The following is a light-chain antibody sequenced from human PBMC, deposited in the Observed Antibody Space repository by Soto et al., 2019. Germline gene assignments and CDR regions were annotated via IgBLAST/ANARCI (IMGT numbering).Light chain of an antibody. Sequence: EIVMTQSPATLYVSPEERATLSCRASQSISSKLGWYQQRPGQAPRLLICGASTRATGIPARFSGSRSGTEFTLTISSLQSEDSAVYYCQQYNSWTTITFGQGTRLEIK. CDR3: QQYNSWTTIT. CDR1: QSISSK. J-gene: IGKJ5*01. V-gene: IGKV3-15*01. CDR2: GAS.